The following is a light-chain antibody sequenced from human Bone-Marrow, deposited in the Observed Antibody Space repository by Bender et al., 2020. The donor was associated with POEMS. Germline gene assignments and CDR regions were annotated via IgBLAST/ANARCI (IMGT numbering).Light chain of an antibody. CDR3: QTWGTGFRV. CDR1: SSDIGSYNY. J-gene: IGLJ2*01. V-gene: IGLV2-8*01. CDR2: EVT. Sequence: QSALTQPPSASGSPGQSVTISCTGTSSDIGSYNYVSWYQQHPGKAPKLIIYEVTKRPSGVPDRFSGSSSGAERYLTIASLQSEDEADYYCQTWGTGFRVFGGGTKLTVL.